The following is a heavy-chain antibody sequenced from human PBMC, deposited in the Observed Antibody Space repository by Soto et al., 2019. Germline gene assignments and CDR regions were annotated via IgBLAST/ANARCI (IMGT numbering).Heavy chain of an antibody. D-gene: IGHD6-13*01. CDR1: GGSISSGGYY. CDR2: IYYSGST. Sequence: SETLSLTCTVSGGSISSGGYYWSWIRQHPGKGLEWIGYIYYSGSTYYNPSLKSRVTISVDTSKNQFSLKLSSVTAADTAVYYCARAGIAANEFDYWGQGTLVTVSS. V-gene: IGHV4-31*03. J-gene: IGHJ4*02. CDR3: ARAGIAANEFDY.